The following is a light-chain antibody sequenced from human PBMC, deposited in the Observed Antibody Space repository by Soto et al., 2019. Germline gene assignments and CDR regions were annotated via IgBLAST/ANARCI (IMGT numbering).Light chain of an antibody. CDR3: QQYNTYSRT. Sequence: DIQMTQSPSTLSASVGDRVTITCRASQSISSWLAWYQQKPGKAPNLLIYKASSLQGGAPSRFSGSGSGTDFTLTISSLQPDDFATYSCQQYNTYSRTFGQGTKV. CDR2: KAS. V-gene: IGKV1-5*03. J-gene: IGKJ1*01. CDR1: QSISSW.